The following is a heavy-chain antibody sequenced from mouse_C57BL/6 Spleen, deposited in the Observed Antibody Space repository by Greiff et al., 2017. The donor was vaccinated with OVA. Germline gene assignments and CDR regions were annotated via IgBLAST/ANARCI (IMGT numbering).Heavy chain of an antibody. CDR1: GYTFTSYG. CDR3: AYGCSFAY. CDR2: IYPRSGNT. Sequence: QVQLQQSGAELARPGASVKLSCKASGYTFTSYGISWVKQRPGQGLEWIGEIYPRSGNTYYYEKFKGKAILTAAKSSSTAYKVLRSLTSRDAAVYYCAYGCSFAYWGQGTLVTVSA. V-gene: IGHV1-81*01. D-gene: IGHD2-2*01. J-gene: IGHJ3*01.